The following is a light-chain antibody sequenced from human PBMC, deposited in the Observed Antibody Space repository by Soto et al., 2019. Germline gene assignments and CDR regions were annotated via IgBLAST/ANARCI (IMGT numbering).Light chain of an antibody. V-gene: IGKV3-15*01. CDR1: QSVSSN. Sequence: EILMTQSPATLSVSPGERATLSCRASQSVSSNLAWYQQKPGQAPRLLIYGASTRDTGIPARFSGSGSGTEFTLTISSLQSEDFAVYYCQQYNNWPTTFGQGTKVEIK. J-gene: IGKJ1*01. CDR3: QQYNNWPTT. CDR2: GAS.